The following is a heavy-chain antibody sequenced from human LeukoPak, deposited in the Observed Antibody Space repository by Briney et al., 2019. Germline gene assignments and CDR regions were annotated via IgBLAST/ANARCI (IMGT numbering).Heavy chain of an antibody. V-gene: IGHV4-39*02. CDR2: IYFSGNT. Sequence: SETLSLTCTVSGGSITSSSFYWGWVRQPPGKGLEWIGSIYFSGNTYYNPSLKSRLTISVDTSKNQFSLNLSSVTAADTAVYYCARDYLGAGTVGATSGYWGQGTLVTVSS. CDR1: GGSITSSSFY. D-gene: IGHD1-26*01. J-gene: IGHJ4*02. CDR3: ARDYLGAGTVGATSGY.